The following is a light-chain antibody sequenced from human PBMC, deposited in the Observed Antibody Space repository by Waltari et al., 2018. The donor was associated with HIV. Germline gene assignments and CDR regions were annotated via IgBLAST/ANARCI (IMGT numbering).Light chain of an antibody. CDR2: GGTGGSVG. J-gene: IGLJ2*01. V-gene: IGLV9-49*01. CDR1: SGYSNYK. Sequence: QPVLTQPPSASASLGASVTLTCTLSSGYSNYKVDWYQQRPGKGPRFVMRGGTGGSVGSKGEGIPDRFSVLGSGLNRYLTIKNIQEEDESDYHCGADHGSGSNWVFGGGTKLTVL. CDR3: GADHGSGSNWV.